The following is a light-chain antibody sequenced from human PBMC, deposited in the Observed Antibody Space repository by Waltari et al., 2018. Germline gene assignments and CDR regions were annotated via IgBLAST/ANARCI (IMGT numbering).Light chain of an antibody. CDR1: QHISSW. CDR3: QQANSFLGLT. Sequence: IQMTQSPSSVSASVGDRVTISCRPSQHISSWLAWYQQKPGKAPKLRIYAASNFRSGVPSRFSGGGSGTHFTLTIRSLQPEDSATYYCQQANSFLGLTFGGGTKVEIK. V-gene: IGKV1-12*01. J-gene: IGKJ4*01. CDR2: AAS.